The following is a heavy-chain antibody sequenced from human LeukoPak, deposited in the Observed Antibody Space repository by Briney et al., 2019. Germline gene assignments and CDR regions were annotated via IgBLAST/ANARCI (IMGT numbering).Heavy chain of an antibody. CDR2: IYFSGST. CDR3: ARVHLTPTHYDY. Sequence: SETLSLTCTVSGASVSSDFWSWIRQPPGKELEWIGYIYFSGSTNYTPSLKSRVTISVDTSKNQFSLKLSSVTAADTAVYYCARVHLTPTHYDYWGQGTLVTVSS. J-gene: IGHJ4*02. CDR1: GASVSSDF. V-gene: IGHV4-59*02.